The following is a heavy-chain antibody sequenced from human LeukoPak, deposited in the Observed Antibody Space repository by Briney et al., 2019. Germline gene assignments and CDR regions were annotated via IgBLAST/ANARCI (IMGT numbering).Heavy chain of an antibody. CDR1: GFTFSSYA. V-gene: IGHV3-30-3*01. CDR2: ISYDGSNK. Sequence: SGGSLRLSCAASGFTFSSYAMHWVRQAPGKGLEWVAVISYDGSNKYYADSVKGRFTISRDNAKNSLYLQMNSLRAEDTAVYYCARDGHFDYWGQGTLVTVSS. CDR3: ARDGHFDY. J-gene: IGHJ4*02.